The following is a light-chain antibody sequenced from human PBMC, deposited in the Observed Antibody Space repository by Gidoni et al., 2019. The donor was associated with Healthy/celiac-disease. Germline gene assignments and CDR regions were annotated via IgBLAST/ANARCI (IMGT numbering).Light chain of an antibody. CDR3: GTWDSSLSAVV. CDR2: ENN. J-gene: IGLJ2*01. CDR1: SSNIGNNY. V-gene: IGLV1-51*02. Sequence: QSVFTRPPPVSAAPEQKVTISCSGSSSNIGNNYVSWYQQLPETAPKLLIYENNKRPSGIPDRFSGSKSGTSATLGITGLQTGDEADYYCGTWDSSLSAVVFGGGTKLTVL.